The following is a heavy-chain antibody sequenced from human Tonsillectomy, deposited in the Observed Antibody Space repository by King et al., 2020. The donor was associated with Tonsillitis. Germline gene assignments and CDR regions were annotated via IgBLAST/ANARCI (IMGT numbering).Heavy chain of an antibody. D-gene: IGHD2-2*01. CDR3: AKEGGAQYCSSASCSADY. V-gene: IGHV3-30*18. CDR1: GFAFSDCG. Sequence: QLVQSGGGVVQPGRSLRLSCAASGFAFSDCGIHWVRQAPGKGLDWVATISYDGSDKDYGDSVRGRFTISRDNSRSTLYLQVNSLRADDTAVYYCAKEGGAQYCSSASCSADYWGQGTLVTVSS. J-gene: IGHJ4*02. CDR2: ISYDGSDK.